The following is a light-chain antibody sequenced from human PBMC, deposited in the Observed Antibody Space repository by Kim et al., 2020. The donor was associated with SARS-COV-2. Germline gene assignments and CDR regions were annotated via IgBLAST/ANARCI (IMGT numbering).Light chain of an antibody. V-gene: IGKV1-33*01. Sequence: ASVGDRGTITCQASQDISTRLNWYRQRPGKAPKLLIYDAFKGEVGVPARFSGRGSGRDFTLTISRLQPEDIGTYYCQQYEILPPVTFGGGTKLEI. CDR2: DAF. CDR3: QQYEILPPVT. J-gene: IGKJ4*01. CDR1: QDISTR.